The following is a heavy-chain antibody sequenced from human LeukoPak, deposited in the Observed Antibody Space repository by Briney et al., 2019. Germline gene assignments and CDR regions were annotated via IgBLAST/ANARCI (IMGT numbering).Heavy chain of an antibody. CDR2: INPNSGGT. Sequence: VSVRVSCKASGYTFTDYYMHWVRQAPGQGLEWMVWINPNSGGTNYAQKFQGRVTMTRDTSISTAYMELSRLRSDDTAVFYCAREEVIAAAGPTLDYWGQGALVTVSS. D-gene: IGHD6-13*01. J-gene: IGHJ4*02. CDR1: GYTFTDYY. CDR3: AREEVIAAAGPTLDY. V-gene: IGHV1-2*02.